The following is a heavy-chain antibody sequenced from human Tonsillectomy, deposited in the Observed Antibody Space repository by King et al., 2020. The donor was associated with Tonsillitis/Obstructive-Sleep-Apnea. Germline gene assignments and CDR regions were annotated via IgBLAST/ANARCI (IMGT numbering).Heavy chain of an antibody. J-gene: IGHJ2*01. CDR1: GYKFSNYW. CDR3: ARGYGGAGTGTWYFDL. V-gene: IGHV5-51*01. D-gene: IGHD5-18*01. CDR2: IYPGDSDT. Sequence: VQLVQSGAEVKKPGESLKISCKGSGYKFSNYWIGWVRQMPGKGLEWMGIIYPGDSDTRYSPSFQGQVIVSADKSVSTAYLQWSRLKASDTAKYYCARGYGGAGTGTWYFDLWGRGTLVTVSS.